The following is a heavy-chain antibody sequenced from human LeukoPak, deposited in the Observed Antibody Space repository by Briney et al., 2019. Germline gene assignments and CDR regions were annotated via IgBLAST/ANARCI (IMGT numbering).Heavy chain of an antibody. CDR3: AKEKDPLWFGELSSLGY. CDR2: INWNGGST. J-gene: IGHJ4*02. CDR1: GFTFDDYD. V-gene: IGHV3-20*04. D-gene: IGHD3-10*01. Sequence: PGGSLRLSCAASGFTFDDYDMSWVRQAPGKGLEWVSGINWNGGSTGYADSVKGRFTISRDNARNSLYLQMNSLRAEDTALYYCAKEKDPLWFGELSSLGYWGQGTLVTVSS.